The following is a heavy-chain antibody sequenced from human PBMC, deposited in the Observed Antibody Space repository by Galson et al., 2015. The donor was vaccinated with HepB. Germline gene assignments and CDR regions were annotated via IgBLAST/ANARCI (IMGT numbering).Heavy chain of an antibody. D-gene: IGHD2-2*01. J-gene: IGHJ4*02. Sequence: SLRLSCAASGFTFSNYAITWVRQAPGKGLEWVSTISGSGAYTYYAVSVKGRFTISRDNSKNTLYLQMSSLRAEDTAVYYCAKPEYQLLGLDYWGQGTLVTVSS. CDR3: AKPEYQLLGLDY. CDR2: ISGSGAYT. V-gene: IGHV3-23*01. CDR1: GFTFSNYA.